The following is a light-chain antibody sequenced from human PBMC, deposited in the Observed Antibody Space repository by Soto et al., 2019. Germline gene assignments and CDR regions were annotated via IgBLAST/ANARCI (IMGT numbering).Light chain of an antibody. CDR3: AGWDDSLNGVI. CDR2: TND. CDR1: SSNIGSNS. Sequence: QSVLTQPPSASGTPGQRVTISCSGSSSNIGSNSLNWYQQLAGTAPQLLIYTNDQRPSGVPDRFSGSKSGTTASLAISGLQSEDEADYYCAGWDDSLNGVIFGGGTKLTVL. V-gene: IGLV1-44*01. J-gene: IGLJ2*01.